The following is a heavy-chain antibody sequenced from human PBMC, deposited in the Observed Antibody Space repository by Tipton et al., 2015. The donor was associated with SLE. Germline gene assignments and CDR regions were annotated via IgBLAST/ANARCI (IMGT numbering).Heavy chain of an antibody. J-gene: IGHJ4*02. CDR1: GYSISSGYY. Sequence: TLSLTCTVSGYSISSGYYWGWIRQPPGKGLEWIGSIYHSGSTYYNPSLKSRVTISVDTSKNQFSLKLSSVTAADTAVYYCASYSSSWPGDYFDYWGQGTLVTVSS. V-gene: IGHV4-38-2*02. CDR2: IYHSGST. D-gene: IGHD6-13*01. CDR3: ASYSSSWPGDYFDY.